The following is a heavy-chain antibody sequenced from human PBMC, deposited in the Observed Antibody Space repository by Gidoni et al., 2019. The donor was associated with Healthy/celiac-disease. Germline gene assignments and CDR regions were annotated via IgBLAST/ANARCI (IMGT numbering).Heavy chain of an antibody. V-gene: IGHV3-30-3*01. CDR3: ARGWSYYYGMDV. CDR2: ISYDGSNK. CDR1: GFTFSSYA. D-gene: IGHD2-15*01. Sequence: QVQLVESGGGVVQPGRSLRRSCAASGFTFSSYAMHWVRQAPGKGLEWVAVISYDGSNKYYADSVKGRFTISRDNSKNTLYLQMNSLRAEDTAVYYCARGWSYYYGMDVWGQGTTVTVSS. J-gene: IGHJ6*02.